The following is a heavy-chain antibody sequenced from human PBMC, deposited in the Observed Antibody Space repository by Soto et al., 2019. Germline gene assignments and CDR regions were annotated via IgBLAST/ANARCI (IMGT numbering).Heavy chain of an antibody. V-gene: IGHV3-23*01. CDR1: GFTFSNYA. D-gene: IGHD5-18*01. CDR2: ISAGGGST. J-gene: IGHJ4*02. Sequence: GGSLRLYGGASGFTFSNYAMTWVRQLPGKGLEWVSGISAGGGSTYYADSVKGRFTISRDNSKNTLSLQMNSLRAEDTAVYYCAEASSRGYNSADYWGQGTLVTVSS. CDR3: AEASSRGYNSADY.